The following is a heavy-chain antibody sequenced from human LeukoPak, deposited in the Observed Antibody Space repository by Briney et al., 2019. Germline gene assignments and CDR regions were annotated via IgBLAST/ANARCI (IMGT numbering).Heavy chain of an antibody. CDR1: GFTFSSYS. D-gene: IGHD2-21*02. Sequence: GGSLRLSCAASGFTFSSYSMNWVRQAPGKGLEWVSSISSSSGYIYYADSVKGRFTISRDNAKNSLYLQMNSLRAEDTAVYYCAREREGPYCGGDCSVNYFDYWGQGTLVTVSS. J-gene: IGHJ4*02. CDR3: AREREGPYCGGDCSVNYFDY. V-gene: IGHV3-21*01. CDR2: ISSSSGYI.